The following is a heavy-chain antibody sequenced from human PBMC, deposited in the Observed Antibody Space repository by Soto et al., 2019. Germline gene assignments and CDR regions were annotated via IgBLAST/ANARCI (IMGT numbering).Heavy chain of an antibody. D-gene: IGHD3-10*01. CDR3: ARPFPLWFGERKDY. Sequence: QLQLQESGPGLVKPSETLSLTCTVSGGSISSSSYYWGWIRQPPGKGLEWIGSIYYSGSTYYNPSLKSRVTIAVDTSKNKISLKLSCVTAADTAVYYCARPFPLWFGERKDYWGQGTLVSVSS. CDR2: IYYSGST. V-gene: IGHV4-39*01. J-gene: IGHJ4*02. CDR1: GGSISSSSYY.